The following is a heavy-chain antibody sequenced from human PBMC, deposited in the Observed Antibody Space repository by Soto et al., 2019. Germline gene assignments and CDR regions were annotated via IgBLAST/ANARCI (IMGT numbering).Heavy chain of an antibody. V-gene: IGHV4-31*03. CDR2: FYYSGST. CDR3: ARSDLKYYFDY. CDR1: GVSISSGGYY. J-gene: IGHJ4*02. Sequence: QVQLQESGPGLVKPSQTLSLTCTVSGVSISSGGYYWSWIRQHPVKGLAWIGYFYYSGSTYHNPSLKRRVTISVDTSTNQFSLKLSSVTAADTAVYYCARSDLKYYFDYWGQGTLVTVSS.